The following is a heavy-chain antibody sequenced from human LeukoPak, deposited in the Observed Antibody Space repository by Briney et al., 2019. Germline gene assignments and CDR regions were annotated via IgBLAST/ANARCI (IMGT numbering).Heavy chain of an antibody. V-gene: IGHV1-18*01. D-gene: IGHD3-3*01. J-gene: IGHJ4*02. CDR2: ISAYNGNT. CDR1: GYTFTSYG. CDR3: ARVTYYDFWSGYPGGGYYFDY. Sequence: ASVKLSCKASGYTFTSYGISWVRQAPGQGLEWMGWISAYNGNTNYAHKLQGRVTMTTDTSTSTAYMELRSLRSDDTAVYSCARVTYYDFWSGYPGGGYYFDYWGQRTLVTVSS.